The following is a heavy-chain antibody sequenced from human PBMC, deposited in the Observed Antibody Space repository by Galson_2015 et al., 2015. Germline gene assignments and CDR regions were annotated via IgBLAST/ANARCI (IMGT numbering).Heavy chain of an antibody. CDR1: GGTFSSYA. Sequence: SVKVSCKASGGTFSSYAISWVRQAPGQGLEWMGRIIPILGIANYAQKFQGRVTITADKSTSTAYMELSSLRSEDTAVYYCARLITGTLNYYMDVWGKGTTVTVSS. V-gene: IGHV1-69*04. CDR3: ARLITGTLNYYMDV. J-gene: IGHJ6*03. D-gene: IGHD1-7*01. CDR2: IIPILGIA.